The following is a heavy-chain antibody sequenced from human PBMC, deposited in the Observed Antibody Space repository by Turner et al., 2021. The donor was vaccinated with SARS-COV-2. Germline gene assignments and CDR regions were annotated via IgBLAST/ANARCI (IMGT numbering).Heavy chain of an antibody. D-gene: IGHD3-22*01. CDR3: AGEEVVFRASHTLYYYGMDV. CDR2: MYYSGST. J-gene: IGHJ6*02. Sequence: QLQLQESGPGLVKPSETLSLTCTVSGGSISSSRYYWGWIRQPPGKGLEWIGSMYYSGSTYFNPSLKSRVTISVDTSKNQFSLKLSSVTAADTAVYYCAGEEVVFRASHTLYYYGMDVWGQGTTVTVSS. CDR1: GGSISSSRYY. V-gene: IGHV4-39*01.